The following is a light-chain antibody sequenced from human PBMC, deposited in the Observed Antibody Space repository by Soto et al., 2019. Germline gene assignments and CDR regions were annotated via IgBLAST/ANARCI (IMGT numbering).Light chain of an antibody. Sequence: IQMTQSPSTLSASVGDRVTITCRASHNIERWMAWYQQKRGRAPSLLIFDATTLHSGVPSRFSGGGSGTEFTLTINGLQPDDFVTYYCQQFAKSSTFGQGTKVDIK. CDR3: QQFAKSST. V-gene: IGKV1-5*01. J-gene: IGKJ1*01. CDR2: DAT. CDR1: HNIERW.